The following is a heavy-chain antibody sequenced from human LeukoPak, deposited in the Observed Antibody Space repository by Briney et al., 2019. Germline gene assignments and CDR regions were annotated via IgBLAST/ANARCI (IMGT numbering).Heavy chain of an antibody. Sequence: EASVKVSCKASGYTFTSYDINWVRQATGQGLEWMGWMNPNSGNTGYAQKFQGRVTITRNTSISTAYMELSSLRSEDTAVYYCARGVPMITFGGVIVSFDYWGQGTLVTVSS. J-gene: IGHJ4*02. CDR2: MNPNSGNT. D-gene: IGHD3-16*02. CDR3: ARGVPMITFGGVIVSFDY. V-gene: IGHV1-8*03. CDR1: GYTFTSYD.